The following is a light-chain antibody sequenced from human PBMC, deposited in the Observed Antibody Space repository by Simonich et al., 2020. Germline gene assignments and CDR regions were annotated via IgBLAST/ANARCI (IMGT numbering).Light chain of an antibody. CDR2: EDN. V-gene: IGLV6-57*03. CDR1: SGSIASNY. Sequence: NFMLTQPHSVSESPGKTVTISCTRSSGSIASNYVQWYPQRPGSAPTTVIYEDNQRPSGVPDRVSGSIDSSSNSASLTISGLKTEDEADYYCQSYDSSNRVFGGGTKLTVL. CDR3: QSYDSSNRV. J-gene: IGLJ3*02.